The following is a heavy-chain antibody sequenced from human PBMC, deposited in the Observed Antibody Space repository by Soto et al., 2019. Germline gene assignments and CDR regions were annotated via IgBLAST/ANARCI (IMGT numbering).Heavy chain of an antibody. CDR3: ARVTSMVRGVIDNWFDP. CDR1: GGTFSSYA. J-gene: IGHJ5*02. V-gene: IGHV1-69*01. D-gene: IGHD3-10*01. CDR2: IIPMYGPA. Sequence: QVPLVQSGAEVKKPGSSVTVSCKASGGTFSSYATHWVRQAPGQGLEWMGGIIPMYGPAKYAQRFQGRVTITADESTTTVYMELTSLTSQDTAVYYCARVTSMVRGVIDNWFDPWGHGTLVTVSS.